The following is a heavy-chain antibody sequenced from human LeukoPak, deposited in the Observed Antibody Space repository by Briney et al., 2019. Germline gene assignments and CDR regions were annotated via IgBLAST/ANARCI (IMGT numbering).Heavy chain of an antibody. CDR3: ARGAQLLYGGAFDI. V-gene: IGHV4-38-2*02. CDR1: GYSISSSYY. CDR2: IFHDGTT. J-gene: IGHJ3*02. D-gene: IGHD2-2*02. Sequence: SETLSLTCTVSGYSISSSYYWGWIRQPPGKGLEWIGSIFHDGTTTYNPSLKSRVTVSLDTSKNQFSLKLSSVTAADTAVYYCARGAQLLYGGAFDIWGQGTMVTVSS.